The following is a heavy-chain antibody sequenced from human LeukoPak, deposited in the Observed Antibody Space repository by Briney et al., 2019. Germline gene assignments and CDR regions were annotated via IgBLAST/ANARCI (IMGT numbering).Heavy chain of an antibody. CDR3: ASLRERSYYARGFDY. Sequence: SETLSLTCTVSGGSISSSSYYWGWIRQPPGKGLEWIGSIYYSGSIYYNPSLKSRVTISVDTSKNQFSLKLSSVTAANTAVYYCASLRERSYYARGFDYWGRGTLVTVSS. CDR1: GGSISSSSYY. D-gene: IGHD3-3*01. V-gene: IGHV4-39*01. CDR2: IYYSGSI. J-gene: IGHJ4*02.